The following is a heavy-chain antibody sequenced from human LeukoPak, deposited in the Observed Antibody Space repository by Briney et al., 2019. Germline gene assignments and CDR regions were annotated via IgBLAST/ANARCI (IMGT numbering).Heavy chain of an antibody. CDR2: IHPNNGGT. J-gene: IGHJ4*02. Sequence: ASVKVSCKASGFTFTGYFIHWVRQAPGQGLEWMGWIHPNNGGTKYAQKFQGRVTMTWDTSINTDYMELSRLRSDDTALYYCTRDGCSGAAFDYWGQGTLVTVSS. V-gene: IGHV1-2*02. D-gene: IGHD3-10*02. CDR3: TRDGCSGAAFDY. CDR1: GFTFTGYF.